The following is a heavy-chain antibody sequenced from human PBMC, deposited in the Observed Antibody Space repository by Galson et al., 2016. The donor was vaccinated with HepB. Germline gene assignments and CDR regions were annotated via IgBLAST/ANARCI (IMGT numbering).Heavy chain of an antibody. CDR3: ARVSPLAGSGTYDY. D-gene: IGHD3-10*01. J-gene: IGHJ4*02. Sequence: SLRLSCAASGFTFSVYWMTWVRQAPGKGLEWVANIKPDGSETYCVDSVKGRFTFSRDKPKNSLFLQMTSLRRDDTAVYHCARVSPLAGSGTYDYWGQGSLVTVSS. CDR1: GFTFSVYW. V-gene: IGHV3-7*01. CDR2: IKPDGSET.